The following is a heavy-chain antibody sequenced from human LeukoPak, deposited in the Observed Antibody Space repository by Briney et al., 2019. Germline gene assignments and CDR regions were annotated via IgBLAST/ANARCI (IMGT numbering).Heavy chain of an antibody. D-gene: IGHD3-3*01. CDR1: GGSISSYY. V-gene: IGHV4-59*01. CDR2: IYYSGST. Sequence: SETLSLTCTVSGGSISSYYWSWIRQPPGKGLEWIGYIYYSGSTNYNPSLKSRVTISVDTSKNQFSLKLSSVTAADTAVYYCARYDFWSAKKSGAFDIWGQGTMVTVSS. CDR3: ARYDFWSAKKSGAFDI. J-gene: IGHJ3*02.